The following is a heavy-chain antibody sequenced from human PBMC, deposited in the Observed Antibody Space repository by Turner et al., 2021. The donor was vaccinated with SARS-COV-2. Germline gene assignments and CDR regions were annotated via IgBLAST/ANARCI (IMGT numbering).Heavy chain of an antibody. V-gene: IGHV3-21*01. D-gene: IGHD3-22*01. CDR2: ISSSSSYI. Sequence: EVQLVESGGGLVKPGGSLRLPCAASGFTFSRYTMYWVRQAPGKGLEWVSSISSSSSYIYYADSVKGRFTISRDNAKNSLYLQMNSLRAEDTAVYYCARGTYYYDSSVYSGTNWFDPWGQGTLVTVSS. J-gene: IGHJ5*02. CDR3: ARGTYYYDSSVYSGTNWFDP. CDR1: GFTFSRYT.